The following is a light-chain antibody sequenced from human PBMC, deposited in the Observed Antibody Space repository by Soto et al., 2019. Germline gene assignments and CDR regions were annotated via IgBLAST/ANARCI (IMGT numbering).Light chain of an antibody. J-gene: IGKJ4*01. V-gene: IGKV3-11*01. CDR1: QSVSSY. CDR2: DAS. Sequence: EIVLTQSPATLSLSPGERATLSCRASQSVSSYLAWYQQKPGQAPRLLIYDASNRATGIPARFSGSGSGTDVTLTIRSLEPEDFAVYYCQQRRNWPPLTFGGGTKVEIK. CDR3: QQRRNWPPLT.